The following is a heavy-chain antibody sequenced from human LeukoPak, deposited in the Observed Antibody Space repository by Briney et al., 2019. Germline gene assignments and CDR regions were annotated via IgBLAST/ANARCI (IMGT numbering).Heavy chain of an antibody. CDR2: IYYTGST. J-gene: IGHJ3*01. CDR3: AREGFPRAFDF. V-gene: IGHV4-61*01. Sequence: SETLSLTCTVSGDSVSSDSYYWSWIRQPPGKGLEWIGYIYYTGSTNYNPSLKSRVTISVDTSKNEFSLKLSSVTAADTAEYFCAREGFPRAFDFWGQGTMVTVSS. CDR1: GDSVSSDSYY.